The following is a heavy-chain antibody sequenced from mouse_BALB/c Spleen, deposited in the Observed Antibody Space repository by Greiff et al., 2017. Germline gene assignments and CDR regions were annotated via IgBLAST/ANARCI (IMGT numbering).Heavy chain of an antibody. D-gene: IGHD2-3*01. CDR2: ISVYYDNT. Sequence: QVQLKQSGPELVRPGESVKISCKGSGYTFTDYAMHWVKQSHAKSLEWIGVISVYYDNTNYNQKFKGKATLTVDKSSSTAYMELARLTSEDSAIYYSASYLYDYDAMDYWGQGTSVTVSS. V-gene: IGHV1-67*01. J-gene: IGHJ4*01. CDR3: ASYLYDYDAMDY. CDR1: GYTFTDYA.